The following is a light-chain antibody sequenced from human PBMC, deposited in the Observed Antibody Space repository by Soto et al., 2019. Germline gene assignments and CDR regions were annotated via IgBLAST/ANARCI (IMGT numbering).Light chain of an antibody. Sequence: EIVLTQSPGTLSLSPGERATLSCRASQSVDSRFLAWYQQKPGQAPRLLIYGTSTRAAGIPDGFSGSGSGTDFTLTVRGLEPEDFAVFFCHQFSGSPTFGGGTRVEIK. CDR2: GTS. CDR3: HQFSGSPT. V-gene: IGKV3-20*01. CDR1: QSVDSRF. J-gene: IGKJ4*01.